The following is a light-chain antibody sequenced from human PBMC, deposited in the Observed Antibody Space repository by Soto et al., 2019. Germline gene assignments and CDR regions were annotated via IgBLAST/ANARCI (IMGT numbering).Light chain of an antibody. J-gene: IGKJ4*01. CDR2: DAS. Sequence: DIQMTQSPSSLSASVGDRVTITCQASQDIRNYLNWIQKKPGKGPNLLIYDASSLATGVPSRFSGSGSGTDFTLTISSLQPEDIATYFCQHYAEFPFTFGGGTKVEIK. V-gene: IGKV1-33*01. CDR1: QDIRNY. CDR3: QHYAEFPFT.